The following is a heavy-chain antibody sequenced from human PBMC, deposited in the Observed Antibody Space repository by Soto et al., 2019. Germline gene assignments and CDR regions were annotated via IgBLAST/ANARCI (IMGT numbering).Heavy chain of an antibody. CDR3: ARDGGHDYGDYGSVDAFDI. CDR2: IYYSGST. V-gene: IGHV4-59*01. D-gene: IGHD4-17*01. Sequence: SETLSLTCTVSGGSISSGDWSWIRQPPGKGLEWIGYIYYSGSTNYNPSLKSRVTISVDTSKNQFSLKLSSVTAADTAVYYCARDGGHDYGDYGSVDAFDIWGQGTMVT. CDR1: GGSISSGD. J-gene: IGHJ3*02.